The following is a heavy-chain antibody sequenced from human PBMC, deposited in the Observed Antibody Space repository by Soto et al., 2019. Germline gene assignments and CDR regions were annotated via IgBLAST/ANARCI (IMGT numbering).Heavy chain of an antibody. CDR3: AKDRRITMVRGVLRAFDS. D-gene: IGHD3-10*01. CDR2: ISVSGETP. Sequence: EVQLLESGGGLVQPGGSLRLSCAASGFTFSNYPMSWVRQAPVKGLEWVSGISVSGETPYYADSVKGRFTISRDNDKNMLYLQMNSLRAEDTAVYYCAKDRRITMVRGVLRAFDSWGQGNLVTVSS. CDR1: GFTFSNYP. J-gene: IGHJ4*01. V-gene: IGHV3-23*01.